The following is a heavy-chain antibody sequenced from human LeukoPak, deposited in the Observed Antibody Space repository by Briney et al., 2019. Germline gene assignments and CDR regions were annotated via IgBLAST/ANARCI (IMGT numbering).Heavy chain of an antibody. D-gene: IGHD2-15*01. CDR1: GFTFSIYS. V-gene: IGHV3-21*01. Sequence: GGSLRLSCAASGFTFSIYSMNWVRQAPGKGLEWVSSISSSSSYVYYADSVKGRFTISRDNAKNSLYLQMNSLRAEDTAVYYCARTDLDCSGGSCPDYWGQGTLATVSS. J-gene: IGHJ4*02. CDR2: ISSSSSYV. CDR3: ARTDLDCSGGSCPDY.